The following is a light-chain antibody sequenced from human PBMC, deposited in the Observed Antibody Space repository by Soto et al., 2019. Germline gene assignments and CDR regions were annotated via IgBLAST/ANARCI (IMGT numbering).Light chain of an antibody. CDR1: QSISSW. Sequence: DIQMTQSPSTLSASVGDRVTITCRASQSISSWLAWYQQKPGKAPKLLIYDASSLESGVPSRFSGSGSGTEFTLTISSLQPDDFATYYCQQYNSYSTLGQGPKVDIK. J-gene: IGKJ1*01. CDR3: QQYNSYST. CDR2: DAS. V-gene: IGKV1-5*01.